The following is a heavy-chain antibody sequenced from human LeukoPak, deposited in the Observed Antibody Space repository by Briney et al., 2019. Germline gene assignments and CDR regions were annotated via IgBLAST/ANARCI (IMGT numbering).Heavy chain of an antibody. D-gene: IGHD6-6*01. CDR1: GLTFGNYA. V-gene: IGHV3-23*01. Sequence: GGSLRLSCQTSGLTFGNYAMSWVRQAQGKELEWISAISTNGVNTYYADSVKGRFTISRDNSRHTLSLQMNGLRADDTAVYYCAKGSAAARPYYFDSWGQGTLAAVSS. J-gene: IGHJ4*02. CDR3: AKGSAAARPYYFDS. CDR2: ISTNGVNT.